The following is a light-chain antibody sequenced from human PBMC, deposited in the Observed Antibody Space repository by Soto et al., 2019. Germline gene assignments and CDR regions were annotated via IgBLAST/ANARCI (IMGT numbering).Light chain of an antibody. CDR1: HSVSSW. Sequence: DIQMTQSPSSVSASVGDRVTITCRASHSVSSWLAWYQQKPGKAPNLLIYAASNLQSGVPSRFSGSASGTVFTLTISSLQPEDFATYYCQQANSFPLTFGGGTKVEIK. CDR3: QQANSFPLT. V-gene: IGKV1-12*01. J-gene: IGKJ4*01. CDR2: AAS.